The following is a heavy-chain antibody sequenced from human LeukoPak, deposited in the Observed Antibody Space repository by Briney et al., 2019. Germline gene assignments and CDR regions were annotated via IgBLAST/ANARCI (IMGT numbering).Heavy chain of an antibody. J-gene: IGHJ4*02. V-gene: IGHV3-30*02. CDR2: IHYGGSNT. CDR1: GFTFSSYG. Sequence: GGSLRLSCAASGFTFSSYGMHWVRQAPGKGLDWVAFIHYGGSNTYYADSVKGRFTISRDNSKNTLYLQMNSLRTEDTAVYYCVKDGRQLGLGYCSSTSCYPFDFWGQGALVTVSS. D-gene: IGHD2-2*01. CDR3: VKDGRQLGLGYCSSTSCYPFDF.